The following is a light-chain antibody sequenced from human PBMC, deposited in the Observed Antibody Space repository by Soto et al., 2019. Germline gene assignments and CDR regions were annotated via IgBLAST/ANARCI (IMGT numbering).Light chain of an antibody. CDR3: FSHRSGDSHV. J-gene: IGLJ1*01. CDR1: SSDIGAYNY. CDR2: GVT. V-gene: IGLV2-14*01. Sequence: QSALAQPASVSGSLGQSITISCTGTSSDIGAYNYVSWYQQYPGKAPKLMIYGVTNRPSAVSNRFSGSKPGNTASLTISGLQAEDEADYYCFSHRSGDSHVFGTGTKVTVL.